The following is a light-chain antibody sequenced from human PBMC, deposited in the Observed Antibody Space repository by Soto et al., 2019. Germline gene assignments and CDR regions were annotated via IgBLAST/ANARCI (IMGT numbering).Light chain of an antibody. V-gene: IGKV1-39*01. CDR3: QQSYTTPPA. CDR1: QSVSIY. CDR2: TTS. J-gene: IGKJ1*01. Sequence: DIQMTQSPSSLSASVGDRVTITCRASQSVSIYLNWYQQKPGKAPKLLIYTTSSLQSEVPSRFSGSGSGTDFTLTISSLQPEDFATYYCQQSYTTPPAFGQGTEVEVK.